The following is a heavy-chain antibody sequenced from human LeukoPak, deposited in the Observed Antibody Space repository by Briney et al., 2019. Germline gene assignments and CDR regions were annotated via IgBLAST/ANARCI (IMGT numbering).Heavy chain of an antibody. J-gene: IGHJ4*02. CDR2: IKQDGSEK. V-gene: IGHV3-7*01. Sequence: GGSLRLSCAASGFTFSSYWMSWVRQAPGKALEWVANIKQDGSEKYYVDSVKGRFTISRDNAKNSLYLQMNSLRAGDTAVYYCARDRSEYYYGSGSLDYWGQGTLVTVSS. CDR1: GFTFSSYW. CDR3: ARDRSEYYYGSGSLDY. D-gene: IGHD3-10*01.